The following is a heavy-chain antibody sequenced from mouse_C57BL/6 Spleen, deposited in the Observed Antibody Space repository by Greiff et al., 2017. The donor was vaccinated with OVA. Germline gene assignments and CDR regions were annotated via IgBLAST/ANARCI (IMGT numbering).Heavy chain of an antibody. Sequence: DVKLMESGGGLVQPKGSLKLSCAASGFSFNTYAMNWVRQAPGKGLEWVARIRSKSNNYATYYADSVKDRFTISRDDSESMLYLQMNNLKTEDTAMYYCVRQGGSSGYYAMDYWGQGTSVTVSS. J-gene: IGHJ4*01. CDR1: GFSFNTYA. CDR3: VRQGGSSGYYAMDY. D-gene: IGHD3-2*02. V-gene: IGHV10-1*01. CDR2: IRSKSNNYAT.